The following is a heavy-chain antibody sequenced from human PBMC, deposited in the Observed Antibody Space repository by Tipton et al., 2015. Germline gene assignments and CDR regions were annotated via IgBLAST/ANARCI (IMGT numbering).Heavy chain of an antibody. CDR2: ISAYNGNT. CDR1: GYTFTTYG. D-gene: IGHD3-10*01. V-gene: IGHV1-18*01. CDR3: ARAGGISMVRGVSESRDWFDP. Sequence: QSGAEVKEPGASVKVSCKTSGYTFTTYGITWVRQAPGQGLEWMGWISAYNGNTNYAQRLQGRLTMTTDTSTNTAYMELRSLRSDDTAVYYCARAGGISMVRGVSESRDWFDPWGQGTLVTVSS. J-gene: IGHJ5*02.